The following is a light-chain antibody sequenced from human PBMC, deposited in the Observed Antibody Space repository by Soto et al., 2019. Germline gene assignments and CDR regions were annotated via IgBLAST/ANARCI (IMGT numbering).Light chain of an antibody. CDR1: QGVSSGC. Sequence: EIVLTQSPGTLSLSPGERATLSCRASQGVSSGCLAWYQQKPGQAPRLLIYGASITATGIPDRFSGSGSGTDFTLTISRLEPEDFAVYYCQQYGNSPPYTFGQGTKLEIK. J-gene: IGKJ2*01. CDR2: GAS. CDR3: QQYGNSPPYT. V-gene: IGKV3-20*01.